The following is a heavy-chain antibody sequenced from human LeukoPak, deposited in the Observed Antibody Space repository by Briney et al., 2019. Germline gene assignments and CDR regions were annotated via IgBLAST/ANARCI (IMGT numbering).Heavy chain of an antibody. CDR1: GITFGGHW. CDR3: ARVSLGKRGGPFDY. V-gene: IGHV3-7*01. CDR2: IKQDGGEI. Sequence: GSLRLSCAASGITFGGHWMSWVRQAPGKGLEWVASIKQDGGEIYYVDSVKGRFTISRDNAENSLYLQMSSLGVGDTAVYYCARVSLGKRGGPFDYWGQGTLVTVSS. D-gene: IGHD3-16*02. J-gene: IGHJ4*02.